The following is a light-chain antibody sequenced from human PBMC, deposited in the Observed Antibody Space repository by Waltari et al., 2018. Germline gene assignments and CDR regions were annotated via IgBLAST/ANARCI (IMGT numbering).Light chain of an antibody. Sequence: QSALTQPRSVSGSPGQSVTLSCTGTNSHVGPYNYVSWYQPRPGKAPQLVIFDVDTRPSGVPDRFSGSKAGNTASLTISGLQADDEADYYCCSYAGRYTSVFGGGTKVTVL. V-gene: IGLV2-11*01. CDR3: CSYAGRYTSV. CDR1: NSHVGPYNY. CDR2: DVD. J-gene: IGLJ2*01.